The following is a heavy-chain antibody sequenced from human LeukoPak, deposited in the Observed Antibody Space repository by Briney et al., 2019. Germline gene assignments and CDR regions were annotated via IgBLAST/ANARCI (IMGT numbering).Heavy chain of an antibody. J-gene: IGHJ6*03. CDR2: IKPNSGDT. CDR1: GYTFTGYY. Sequence: ASVKVSCKSSGYTFTGYYIHWVRQAPGQGLEWMGWIKPNSGDTNYAQKFQGRVTMTRDTSISTVYMELSRLRFDDTAVYYCASGRTIFYYYMDVWGKGTTVTISS. V-gene: IGHV1-2*02. CDR3: ASGRTIFYYYMDV. D-gene: IGHD3-3*02.